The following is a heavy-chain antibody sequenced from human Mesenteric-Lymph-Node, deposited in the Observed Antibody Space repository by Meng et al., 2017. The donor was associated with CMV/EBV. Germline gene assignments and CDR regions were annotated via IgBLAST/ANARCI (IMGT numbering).Heavy chain of an antibody. CDR3: VQIRSAWYRGVFDS. CDR1: GFSLNIATVG. V-gene: IGHV2-26*01. D-gene: IGHD6-13*01. CDR2: IFSLDDS. J-gene: IGHJ4*02. Sequence: SGPTLVKPTETLTLTCTVSGFSLNIATVGVSWIRQPPGKALEWLAHIFSLDDSSYSTSLRNRLTVSKDTSKSQVVLTMTNMDPVDTGTYYCVQIRSAWYRGVFDSWGQGTLVTVSS.